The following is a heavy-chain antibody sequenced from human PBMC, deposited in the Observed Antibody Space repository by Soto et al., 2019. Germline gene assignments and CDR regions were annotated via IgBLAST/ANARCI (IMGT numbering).Heavy chain of an antibody. CDR1: GFTFSGSA. J-gene: IGHJ4*02. Sequence: EVQLVESGGGLVQPGGSLKLSCAASGFTFSGSAMHWVRQASGKGLEWVGRIRSKANSYATAYAASVKGRFTIPRDDSKNTAYLQMNSLKTEDTAVYYCSRLTIFGVLNGGQGTLVTVSS. V-gene: IGHV3-73*02. D-gene: IGHD3-3*01. CDR3: SRLTIFGVLN. CDR2: IRSKANSYAT.